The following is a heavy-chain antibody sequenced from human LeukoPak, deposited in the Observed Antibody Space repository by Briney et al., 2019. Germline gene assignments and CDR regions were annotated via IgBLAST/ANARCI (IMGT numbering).Heavy chain of an antibody. Sequence: SVKVSCKASGCTFSSYAISWVRQAPGQGLEWMGGIIPIFGTANYAQKFQGRVTITADKSTSTAYMELSSLRSEDTAVYYCARYGVEMEFDYWGQGTLVTVSS. CDR1: GCTFSSYA. J-gene: IGHJ4*02. CDR3: ARYGVEMEFDY. D-gene: IGHD5-24*01. V-gene: IGHV1-69*06. CDR2: IIPIFGTA.